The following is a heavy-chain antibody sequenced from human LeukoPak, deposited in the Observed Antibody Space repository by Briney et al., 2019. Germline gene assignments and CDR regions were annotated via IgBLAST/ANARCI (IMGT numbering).Heavy chain of an antibody. CDR3: ARYSLSREDFQD. CDR1: GASISSGSNY. J-gene: IGHJ1*01. D-gene: IGHD6-13*01. CDR2: IYHSGST. V-gene: IGHV4-39*07. Sequence: SETLSLTCSVSGASISSGSNYWGWIRQPPGKTLEGIGSIYHSGSTYYNPSLKSRVTISVDTSKNQFSLRLSSVTAADTAVYFCARYSLSREDFQDWGQGTLVTVSS.